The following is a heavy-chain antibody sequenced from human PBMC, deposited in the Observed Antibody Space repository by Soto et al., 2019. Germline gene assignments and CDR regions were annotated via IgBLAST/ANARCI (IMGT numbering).Heavy chain of an antibody. CDR3: ARGGRYYGSGSYSDYYYGMDV. CDR2: TYYRSKWYN. D-gene: IGHD3-10*01. V-gene: IGHV6-1*01. J-gene: IGHJ6*02. CDR1: GDSVSSNSAA. Sequence: SQTLSLTCAISGDSVSSNSAAWNWIRQSPSRGLEWLGRTYYRSKWYNDYAVSVKSRITINPDTSKNQFSLQLNSETPEDTAVYYCARGGRYYGSGSYSDYYYGMDVWGQGTTVTVSS.